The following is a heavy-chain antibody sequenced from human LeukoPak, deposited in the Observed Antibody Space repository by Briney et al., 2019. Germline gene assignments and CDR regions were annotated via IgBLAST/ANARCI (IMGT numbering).Heavy chain of an antibody. CDR1: AGSITNYY. CDR2: IYNTGRT. V-gene: IGHV4-59*08. Sequence: SETLSLTCSVSAGSITNYYCSWIRQSPGKGLEWIGFIYNTGRTNYNPSLQSRVTMSIDTSKNQFSLKLSSGTAADTAVYYCARQGELAIDYWGQGTLVTVSS. J-gene: IGHJ4*02. CDR3: ARQGELAIDY. D-gene: IGHD1-26*01.